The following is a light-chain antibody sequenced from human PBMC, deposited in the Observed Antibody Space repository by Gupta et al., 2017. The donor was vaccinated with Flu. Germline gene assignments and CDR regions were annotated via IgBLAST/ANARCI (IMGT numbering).Light chain of an antibody. V-gene: IGKV3-20*01. J-gene: IGKJ1*01. CDR2: GAS. CDR3: QQYANSPGT. Sequence: ERATLSCRASQSVSSNYLAWYQHKPGQTPRLLIYGASNRATGIPDRFSGGGSGTDFTLTISRLDPEDFAVYYCQQYANSPGTFGQGTKVEIK. CDR1: QSVSSNY.